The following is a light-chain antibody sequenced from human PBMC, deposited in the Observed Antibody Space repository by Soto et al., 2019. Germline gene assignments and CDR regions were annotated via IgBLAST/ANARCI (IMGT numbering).Light chain of an antibody. CDR3: AAWDDSLNGHV. CDR1: TSNIGSNT. V-gene: IGLV1-44*01. CDR2: NNN. J-gene: IGLJ1*01. Sequence: QSVLTQPPSASGTPGQGVPISCSGITSNIGSNTVNWYQQLPGTAPKLLIYNNNQRPSGVPDRFSGSKSGTSDSLAIGGLQSEDEADYYCAAWDDSLNGHVFGTGTKVTVL.